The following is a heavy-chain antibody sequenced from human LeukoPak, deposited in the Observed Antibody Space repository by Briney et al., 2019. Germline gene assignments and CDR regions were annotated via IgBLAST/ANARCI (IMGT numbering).Heavy chain of an antibody. D-gene: IGHD6-13*01. CDR2: ISYDGSNK. J-gene: IGHJ4*02. V-gene: IGHV3-30*04. Sequence: GGSLRLSCAASGFTFSSYAMHWVRQAPGKGLEWVAVISYDGSNKYYADSVKGRFTISGDNSKNTLYLQMNSLRAEDTAVYYCARAPSYKSSSWYYVGDYWGQGTLVTVSS. CDR3: ARAPSYKSSSWYYVGDY. CDR1: GFTFSSYA.